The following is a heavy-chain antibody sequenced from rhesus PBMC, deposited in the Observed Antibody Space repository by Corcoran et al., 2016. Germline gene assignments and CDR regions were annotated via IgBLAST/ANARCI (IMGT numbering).Heavy chain of an antibody. CDR2: IYWDDDK. CDR3: ARYYNSWTGYLNTFDF. Sequence: QVTLKESGPALVKPTQTLTLTCTFSGFSLTTRGRGVGWIRQPPGTALEWLALIYWDDDKRNSTSLKSRLTISKATSKSQVVLTMTTMDPVDTATYYCARYYNSWTGYLNTFDFWGQGLRVTVSS. CDR1: GFSLTTRGRG. J-gene: IGHJ3*01. D-gene: IGHD3-3*01. V-gene: IGHV2-174*01.